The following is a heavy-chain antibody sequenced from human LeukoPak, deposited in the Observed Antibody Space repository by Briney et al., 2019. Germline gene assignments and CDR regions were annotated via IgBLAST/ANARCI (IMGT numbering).Heavy chain of an antibody. V-gene: IGHV3-7*01. CDR2: VKQDGSEK. CDR3: ARARTMVRGVTRSFFYFDY. Sequence: PGGSLRLSCAASRFTLSRYWMSWVRQAPGKGMEWVANVKQDGSEKYYVDSVKGRLTISRDNAKISLYLQMSSLKAEDTAVYYCARARTMVRGVTRSFFYFDYWGQGTLVTVSS. J-gene: IGHJ4*02. D-gene: IGHD3-10*01. CDR1: RFTLSRYW.